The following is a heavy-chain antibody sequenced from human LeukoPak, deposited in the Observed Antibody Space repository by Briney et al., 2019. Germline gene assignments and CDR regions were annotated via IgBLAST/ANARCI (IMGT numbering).Heavy chain of an antibody. CDR1: GYTFTSYY. J-gene: IGHJ3*02. CDR3: ARGGISVVVTANDAFDI. V-gene: IGHV1-46*01. Sequence: ASVKVSCKASGYTFTSYYMHWVRQAPGQGLEWMGIINPSGGSTSYAQKFQGRVTMTRDTSTSTVYMELSSLRSEDTAVYYCARGGISVVVTANDAFDIWGQGTMVTVSS. D-gene: IGHD2-21*02. CDR2: INPSGGST.